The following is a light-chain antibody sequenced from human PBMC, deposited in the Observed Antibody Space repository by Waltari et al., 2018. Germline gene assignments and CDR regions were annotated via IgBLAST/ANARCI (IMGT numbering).Light chain of an antibody. CDR1: QSISSY. CDR2: AES. V-gene: IGKV1-39*01. CDR3: QQSYSTPT. J-gene: IGKJ4*01. Sequence: DIQMTQSPSSLSASVGDRVTITCRASQSISSYLNWYQQKPGKAPKVLVYAESSLQSGVPSRFSGRGSGTDFTLTISSLQPEDFATYYCQQSYSTPTFGGGTKVEIK.